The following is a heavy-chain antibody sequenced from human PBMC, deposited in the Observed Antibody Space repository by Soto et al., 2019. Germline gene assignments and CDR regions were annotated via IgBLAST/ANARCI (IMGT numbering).Heavy chain of an antibody. J-gene: IGHJ1*01. Sequence: QVQLQESGPGLVKASQTLSLTCNVSGGSISSGGYSWTWIRQHPAKGLEWIGNIHHTGSTFYNPSLKRRVSISVDTSKNRFSLKLRSVTAADKAVYFCVRGVLSWGQGTLVTVSS. CDR2: IHHTGST. V-gene: IGHV4-31*03. CDR1: GGSISSGGYS. D-gene: IGHD3-10*01. CDR3: VRGVLS.